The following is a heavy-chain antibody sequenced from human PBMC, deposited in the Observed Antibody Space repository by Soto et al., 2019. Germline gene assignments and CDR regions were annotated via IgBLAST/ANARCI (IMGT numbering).Heavy chain of an antibody. J-gene: IGHJ4*02. CDR3: ASRDPGTSVDY. Sequence: SETLSLTCAVSGGSFTSNNWWTWVRQPPGQGLEWIGEIYRTGSTNYNPSLKSRVTISLDKSENQFSLKVTSLTAADTAVYYRASRDPGTSVDYWGQGTLVTVSS. V-gene: IGHV4-4*02. CDR2: IYRTGST. CDR1: GGSFTSNNW. D-gene: IGHD1-7*01.